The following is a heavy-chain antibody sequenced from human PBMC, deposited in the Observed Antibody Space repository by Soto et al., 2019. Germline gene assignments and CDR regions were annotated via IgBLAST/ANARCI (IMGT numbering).Heavy chain of an antibody. D-gene: IGHD3-10*01. V-gene: IGHV4-59*06. J-gene: IGHJ5*02. CDR2: VYYSGST. CDR1: GGSISSYY. CDR3: ARDLKVRGVTNWFDP. Sequence: SETLSLTCTVSGGSISSYYWSWIRQHPGKGLEWIGYVYYSGSTYYNPSLKSRVTISVDTSKNQFSLKLSSVTAADTAVYYCARDLKVRGVTNWFDPWGQGTLVTVSS.